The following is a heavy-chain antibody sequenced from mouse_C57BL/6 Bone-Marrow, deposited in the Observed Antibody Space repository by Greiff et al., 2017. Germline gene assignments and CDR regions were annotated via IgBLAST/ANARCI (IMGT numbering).Heavy chain of an antibody. CDR3: ARSGLLDYAMDY. CDR1: GYTFTDYY. Sequence: VPLQQSGPVLVKPGASVKMSCKASGYTFTDYYMNWVKQSHGKSLEWIGVINPYNGGTSYNQKFKGKATLTVDKSSSTAYMELNSLTSEDSAVYYCARSGLLDYAMDYWGQGTSVTVSS. CDR2: INPYNGGT. V-gene: IGHV1-19*01. D-gene: IGHD3-1*01. J-gene: IGHJ4*01.